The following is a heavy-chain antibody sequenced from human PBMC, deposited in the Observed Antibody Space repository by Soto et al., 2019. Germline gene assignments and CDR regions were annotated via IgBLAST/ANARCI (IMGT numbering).Heavy chain of an antibody. CDR1: GGTFSSYA. CDR2: IIPIFGTA. V-gene: IGHV1-69*13. CDR3: ATGEEQQLVIY. D-gene: IGHD6-13*01. J-gene: IGHJ4*02. Sequence: ASVKVSCKASGGTFSSYAISWVRQAPGQGLEWMGGIIPIFGTANYAQKFQGRVTITADESTSTAYMELSSLRSEDTAVYYCATGEEQQLVIYWGQGTLVTVSS.